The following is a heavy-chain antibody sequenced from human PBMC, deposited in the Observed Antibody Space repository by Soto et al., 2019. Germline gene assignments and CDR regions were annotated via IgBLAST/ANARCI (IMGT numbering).Heavy chain of an antibody. V-gene: IGHV1-69*12. CDR1: GGTFSTYA. CDR3: ASGIQLWLRRINTGYSG. CDR2: IIPMFGTA. Sequence: QVQLVQSGAEVKKPESSVKVSCKAPGGTFSTYAISWVRQAPGQGLEWMGGIIPMFGTANYAERFQDRVTITADESTITVYMELSSLRSEDTAVYFCASGIQLWLRRINTGYSGWGQGTLVTVSS. D-gene: IGHD5-18*01. J-gene: IGHJ4*02.